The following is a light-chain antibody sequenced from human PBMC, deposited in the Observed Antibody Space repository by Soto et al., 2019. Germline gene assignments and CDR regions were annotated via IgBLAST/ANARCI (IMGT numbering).Light chain of an antibody. CDR1: NSNIGENS. CDR2: DND. Sequence: QSVLTQPPSVSAAPGQEVTISCSGSNSNIGENSVSWYQQLPGTAPKLLIYDNDKRPSGISDRFSGSRSGTSATLGISGLQTGDEADYYCEAWDGSLVAVLLGGGTKLTVL. V-gene: IGLV1-51*01. J-gene: IGLJ2*01. CDR3: EAWDGSLVAVL.